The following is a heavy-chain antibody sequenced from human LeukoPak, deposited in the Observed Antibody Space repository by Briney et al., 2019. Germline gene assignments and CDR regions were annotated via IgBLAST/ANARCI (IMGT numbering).Heavy chain of an antibody. J-gene: IGHJ6*02. Sequence: GGSLRLSCAASGFSFSSYEMNWVRQAPGKGLEWVSYISSSSSYIYYADSAKGRFTISRDNAKNSLYLQMSSLRAEDTAVYYCAREGYYYGMDVWGQGTTVTVSS. V-gene: IGHV3-21*05. CDR1: GFSFSSYE. CDR3: AREGYYYGMDV. CDR2: ISSSSSYI.